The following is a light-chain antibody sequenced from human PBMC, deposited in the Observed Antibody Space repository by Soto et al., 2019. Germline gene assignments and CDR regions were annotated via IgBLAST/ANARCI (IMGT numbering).Light chain of an antibody. CDR1: QSISSY. V-gene: IGKV1-39*01. J-gene: IGKJ1*01. CDR2: AAS. Sequence: DIQMTQSPSSLSASVGDRVTITCRASQSISSYLNWYQQKPGKAPKLLIYAASSLQSGVPSRFSGSGSGTDFTRTISSLQPEDFATYYCQQSYSNPPTCGQGTKVEIK. CDR3: QQSYSNPPT.